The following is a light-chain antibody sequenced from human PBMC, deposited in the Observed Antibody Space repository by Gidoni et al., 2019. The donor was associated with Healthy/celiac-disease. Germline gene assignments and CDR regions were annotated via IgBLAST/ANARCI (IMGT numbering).Light chain of an antibody. CDR1: QSVSSY. J-gene: IGKJ1*01. CDR2: GAS. V-gene: IGKV3-15*01. CDR3: QQYNNWPVT. Sequence: EIVMTQSPATLSVSPGERATLSCRASQSVSSYLAWYQQKPCQAPRLLIYGASTRATCSPARFSGSGSGTEFTLTISSLQSEDFAVYYCQQYNNWPVTFGQGTKVEIK.